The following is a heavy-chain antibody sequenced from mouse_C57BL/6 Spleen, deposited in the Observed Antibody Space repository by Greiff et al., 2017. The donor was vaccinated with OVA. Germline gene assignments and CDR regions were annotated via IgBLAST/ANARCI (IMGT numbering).Heavy chain of an antibody. J-gene: IGHJ2*01. CDR3: ARHSSGYDY. Sequence: QVQLQQPGAELVKPGASVKLSCKASGYTFTSYWMHWVKQRPGRGLEWIGMLDPNSGGTKYNEKFKSKATLTVDKPSSTAYMPLSSLTSEDSAVYYCARHSSGYDYWGQGTTLTVSS. D-gene: IGHD3-2*02. V-gene: IGHV1-72*01. CDR1: GYTFTSYW. CDR2: LDPNSGGT.